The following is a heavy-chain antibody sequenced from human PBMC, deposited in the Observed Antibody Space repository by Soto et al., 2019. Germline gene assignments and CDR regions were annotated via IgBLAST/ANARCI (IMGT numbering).Heavy chain of an antibody. CDR3: AKWGCWYYGSGSYYNSPYYYGMDV. CDR1: GGSFSGYY. Sequence: SETLSLTCAVYGGSFSGYYWSWIRQPPGKGLEWIGEINHSGSTNYNPSLKSRVTISVDTSKNQFSLKLSSVTAADTAVYYCAKWGCWYYGSGSYYNSPYYYGMDVWGQGTTVTVSS. D-gene: IGHD3-10*01. CDR2: INHSGST. J-gene: IGHJ6*02. V-gene: IGHV4-34*01.